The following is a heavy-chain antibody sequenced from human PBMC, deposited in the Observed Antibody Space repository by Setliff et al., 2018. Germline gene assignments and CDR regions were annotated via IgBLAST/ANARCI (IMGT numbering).Heavy chain of an antibody. D-gene: IGHD2-21*01. CDR2: IYHRGRK. CDR3: ATRTFAVIPHSGLGLDYFYGMDV. Sequence: TLSLTCAVSGASINSGHYWGWIRQPPGKGLEWIATIYHRGRKYYNPSLQSRVSVSLDTSKRQVSLNLNSVTAADTGVYYCATRTFAVIPHSGLGLDYFYGMDVWGRGTTVTVS. J-gene: IGHJ6*02. CDR1: GASINSGHY. V-gene: IGHV4-38-2*01.